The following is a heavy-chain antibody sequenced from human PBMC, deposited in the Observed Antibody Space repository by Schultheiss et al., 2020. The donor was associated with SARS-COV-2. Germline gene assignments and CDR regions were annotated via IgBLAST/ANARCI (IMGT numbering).Heavy chain of an antibody. D-gene: IGHD3-22*01. CDR1: GDSVSTNGVA. J-gene: IGHJ1*01. CDR3: ARTYYYDSSGYYGIQH. Sequence: SQTLSLTCAISGDSVSTNGVAWNWIRQSPSRGLEWLGRTYYKFEWLYDYADSVKGRISINPDTSKNQFSLQLNSVTPEDTAVYYCARTYYYDSSGYYGIQHWGQGTLVTVSS. CDR2: TYYKFEWLY. V-gene: IGHV6-1*01.